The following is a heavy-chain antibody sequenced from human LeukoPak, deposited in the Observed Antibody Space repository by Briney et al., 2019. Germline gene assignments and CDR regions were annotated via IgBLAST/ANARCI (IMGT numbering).Heavy chain of an antibody. CDR2: ISSSTKYI. CDR1: GFTFNSYS. V-gene: IGHV3-21*01. D-gene: IGHD3-22*01. Sequence: GGSLRLSCAASGFTFNSYSMNWVRQAPGEGLEWVSSISSSTKYIYYANSLKGRFTISRDNAKNSLYLQMNSLRAEDTAVYYCARGGGWDYDTSGYYLHAFDIWGQGTMVTVSS. J-gene: IGHJ3*02. CDR3: ARGGGWDYDTSGYYLHAFDI.